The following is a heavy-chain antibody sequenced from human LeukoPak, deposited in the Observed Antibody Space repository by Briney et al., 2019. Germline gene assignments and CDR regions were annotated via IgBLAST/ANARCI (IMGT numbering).Heavy chain of an antibody. CDR3: ASRYCSGGSCNFDY. V-gene: IGHV4-39*01. Sequence: SETLYLTCTVSGGSISSSSYYWGWIRQPPGKGLGWIGSIYYSGSTYYNPSLKSRVTISVDTSKNQFSLKLSSVTAADTAVYYCASRYCSGGSCNFDYWGQGTLVTVSS. D-gene: IGHD2-15*01. CDR1: GGSISSSSYY. J-gene: IGHJ4*02. CDR2: IYYSGST.